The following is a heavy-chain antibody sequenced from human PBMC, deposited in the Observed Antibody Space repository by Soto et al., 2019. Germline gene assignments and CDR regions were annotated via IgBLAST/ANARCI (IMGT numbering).Heavy chain of an antibody. D-gene: IGHD3-22*01. Sequence: PGGSLRLSCAASGFSFSTYNMNWVRQAPGRGLEWVSCISSRSSTIYHADSVKGRFTISRDNAKNSLYLQMNSLRAEDTAVYYCARDRSYYDSSGYYPGAFDIWGQGTMVTVSS. CDR1: GFSFSTYN. CDR3: ARDRSYYDSSGYYPGAFDI. CDR2: ISSRSSTI. V-gene: IGHV3-48*04. J-gene: IGHJ3*02.